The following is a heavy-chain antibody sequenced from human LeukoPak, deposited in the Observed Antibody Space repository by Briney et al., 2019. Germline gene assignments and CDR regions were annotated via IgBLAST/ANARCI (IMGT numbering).Heavy chain of an antibody. J-gene: IGHJ4*02. D-gene: IGHD1-1*01. CDR3: VTRGTTGTKYLEK. Sequence: HPGGSQRLSCAASGFTFSNYAMNWVRQAPGKGLEWVSGISGGGAGTFYADSVKGRFTISRDNSKNTLHLQMNSLRVGDTAVYYCVTRGTTGTKYLEKWDQRSPVTVSS. CDR2: ISGGGAGT. V-gene: IGHV3-23*01. CDR1: GFTFSNYA.